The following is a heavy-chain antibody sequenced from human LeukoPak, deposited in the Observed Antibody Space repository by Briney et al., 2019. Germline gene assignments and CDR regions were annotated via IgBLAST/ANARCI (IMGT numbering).Heavy chain of an antibody. CDR2: ISSSSSYI. CDR3: ARDHEVVPAATGYLDY. Sequence: GGSLRLSCAASGFTFSSYWMHWVRQAPGKGLEWVSSISSSSSYIYYADSVKGRFTISRDNAKNSLYLQMNSLRAEDTAVYYCARDHEVVPAATGYLDYWGRGTLVTVSS. J-gene: IGHJ4*02. CDR1: GFTFSSYW. V-gene: IGHV3-21*01. D-gene: IGHD2-2*01.